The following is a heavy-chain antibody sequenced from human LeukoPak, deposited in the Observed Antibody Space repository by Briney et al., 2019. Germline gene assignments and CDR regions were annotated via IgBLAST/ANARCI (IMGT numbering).Heavy chain of an antibody. CDR2: INPNSGGT. CDR1: GYTFTGYY. V-gene: IGHV1-2*02. CDR3: ARLLTPLHSGSYRRSDY. D-gene: IGHD1-26*01. Sequence: ASVKVSCKASGYTFTGYYMHWVRQAPGQGLEWMGWINPNSGGTNYAQKFQGRVAMTRDTSISTAYMELSRLRSDDTAVYYCARLLTPLHSGSYRRSDYWGQGTLVTVSS. J-gene: IGHJ4*02.